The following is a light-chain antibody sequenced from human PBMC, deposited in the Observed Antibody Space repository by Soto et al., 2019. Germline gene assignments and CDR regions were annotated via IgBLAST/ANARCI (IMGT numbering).Light chain of an antibody. V-gene: IGLV1-51*01. CDR3: GTWDSGLSASAV. Sequence: QSVLTQPPSVSVAPGQKVTISCSGSNSNIGNNYVSWYQQFPGTAPKLLIYDNDKRPSGIPDRFSGSKSGTSATLGITGLQTGDEADYYCGTWDSGLSASAVFGGGTQLTVL. J-gene: IGLJ7*01. CDR2: DND. CDR1: NSNIGNNY.